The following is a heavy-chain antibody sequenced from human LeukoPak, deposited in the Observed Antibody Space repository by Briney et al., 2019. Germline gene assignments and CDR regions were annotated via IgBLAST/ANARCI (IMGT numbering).Heavy chain of an antibody. CDR1: GFIFDDYA. D-gene: IGHD5-18*01. Sequence: PGRSLRLSCETSGFIFDDYALHWVRQAPGQGLEWVAGASWNSGSIGYADSVKGRFTISRDNAKNSLYLQMNSLRTEDTAFYYCAKGYSYGITYYFDFWGQGTLVTVSS. V-gene: IGHV3-9*01. CDR2: ASWNSGSI. CDR3: AKGYSYGITYYFDF. J-gene: IGHJ4*02.